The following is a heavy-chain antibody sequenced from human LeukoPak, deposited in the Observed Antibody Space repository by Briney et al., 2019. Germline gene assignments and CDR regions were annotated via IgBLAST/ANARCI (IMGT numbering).Heavy chain of an antibody. D-gene: IGHD3-10*01. Sequence: ASVKVSCKASGYTFTGYHMHWVRQAPGQGLEWMGWINPNSGGTNYAQKFQGRVTMTRDTSISTAYMELSRLRSDDTAVYYCARAPYYYGSGSLRPNDAFDIWGQGTMVTVSS. CDR3: ARAPYYYGSGSLRPNDAFDI. CDR1: GYTFTGYH. V-gene: IGHV1-2*02. J-gene: IGHJ3*02. CDR2: INPNSGGT.